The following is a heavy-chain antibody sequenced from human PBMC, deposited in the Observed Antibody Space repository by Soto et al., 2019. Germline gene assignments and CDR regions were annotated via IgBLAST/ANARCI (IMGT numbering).Heavy chain of an antibody. D-gene: IGHD6-19*01. Sequence: QTGGSLRLSCAASGFTFSSYGMHWVRQAPGKGLEWVAVISYDGSNKYYADSVKGRFTISRDNSKNTLYLQMSSLRAEDTAVYYCVKDGSSGWPYFYDMDVWGQGTTVTVYS. CDR1: GFTFSSYG. CDR3: VKDGSSGWPYFYDMDV. CDR2: ISYDGSNK. J-gene: IGHJ6*02. V-gene: IGHV3-30*18.